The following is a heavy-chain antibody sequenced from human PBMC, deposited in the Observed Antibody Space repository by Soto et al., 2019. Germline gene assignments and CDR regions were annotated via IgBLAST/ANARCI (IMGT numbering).Heavy chain of an antibody. CDR2: ISYDGSNK. CDR3: ARDGTVTTPGGLTPKLDY. V-gene: IGHV3-30-3*01. Sequence: SGGSLRRSCAASGFTFSSYAMHWVRQAPGKGLEWVAVISYDGSNKYYADSVKGRFTISRDNSKNTLYLQMNSLRAEDTAVYYCARDGTVTTPGGLTPKLDYWGQGTLVTVSS. CDR1: GFTFSSYA. D-gene: IGHD3-16*01. J-gene: IGHJ4*02.